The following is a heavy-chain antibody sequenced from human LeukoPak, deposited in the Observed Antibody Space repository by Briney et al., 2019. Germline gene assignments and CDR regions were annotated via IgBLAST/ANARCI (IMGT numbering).Heavy chain of an antibody. Sequence: KPSETLSLTCAVYGVSFNGYYWSWIRQPPGKGLEWIGEVNHSGSTNYNPSLKGRVTISVDAAKNQFSLKLSSVTAADTAVYSCARGIIAARGYSSHYMDVWGKGTTVTVSS. CDR1: GVSFNGYY. CDR2: VNHSGST. V-gene: IGHV4-34*01. D-gene: IGHD6-6*01. J-gene: IGHJ6*03. CDR3: ARGIIAARGYSSHYMDV.